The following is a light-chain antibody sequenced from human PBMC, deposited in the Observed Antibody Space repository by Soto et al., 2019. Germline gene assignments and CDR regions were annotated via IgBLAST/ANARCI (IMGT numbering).Light chain of an antibody. CDR1: WSNIGAGYE. J-gene: IGLJ3*02. Sequence: QAVVTQPPSVSGAPGQRVTISCTGGWSNIGAGYEVHWYQHLPGTAPKLLIYGVTNRPSGVPDRFSGSKSGTSASLAITGLQAEDEADYFCQSYDSGFSGLVFGGGTKLTVL. CDR3: QSYDSGFSGLV. V-gene: IGLV1-40*01. CDR2: GVT.